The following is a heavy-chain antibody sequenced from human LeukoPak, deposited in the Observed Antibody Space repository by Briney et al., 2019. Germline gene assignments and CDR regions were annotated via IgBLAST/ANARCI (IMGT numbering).Heavy chain of an antibody. Sequence: SQTLSLTCTVSGGSIIRGSYYWSWIRQPAGKGLEWIGRISSSGNTNYNPSLKIRFTISIDTSKNQFSLKLSSVTAADTAVYYCARSPSAGWFDPWGQGTLVTVSS. CDR2: ISSSGNT. V-gene: IGHV4-61*02. CDR3: ARSPSAGWFDP. J-gene: IGHJ5*02. CDR1: GGSIIRGSYY.